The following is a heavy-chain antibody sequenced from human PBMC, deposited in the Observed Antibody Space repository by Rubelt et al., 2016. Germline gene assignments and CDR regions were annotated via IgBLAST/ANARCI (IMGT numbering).Heavy chain of an antibody. CDR2: VSGGGGRT. D-gene: IGHD2-15*01. Sequence: QAPGRGLEWVSAVSGGGGRTYYPDSVRGRFTISRDNSKNTLFLQMNSLRAEDTAVYYCARDWDGYCSGGSCYDYWGQGTLVTVSS. J-gene: IGHJ4*02. CDR3: ARDWDGYCSGGSCYDY. V-gene: IGHV3-23*01.